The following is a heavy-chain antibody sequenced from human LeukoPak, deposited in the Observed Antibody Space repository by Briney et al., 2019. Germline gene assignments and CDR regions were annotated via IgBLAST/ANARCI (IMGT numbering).Heavy chain of an antibody. CDR3: ARRIAVTGAYYFDF. CDR1: GGSISSRSDY. V-gene: IGHV4-39*01. D-gene: IGHD6-19*01. Sequence: PSETLSLTCTVSGGSISSRSDYWGWIRQPPGKGLEWIGNIYYSGSTFYNPSLKSRVTISVDTSRNQFSLKLTSVSAADTAVYFCARRIAVTGAYYFDFWGQGTLVTVSS. J-gene: IGHJ4*02. CDR2: IYYSGST.